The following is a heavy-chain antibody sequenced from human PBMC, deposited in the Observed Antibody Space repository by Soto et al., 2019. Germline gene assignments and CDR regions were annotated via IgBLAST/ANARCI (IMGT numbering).Heavy chain of an antibody. Sequence: GGSLRLSCAASGFTFSAYWMDWVRQTPGKGLEWVANINQDGSEKNYVDSVKGRFTVYRDNAKNSLYLQMSSLTAEDSALYYCSRSLNSWGQGTLVTAPQ. CDR1: GFTFSAYW. V-gene: IGHV3-7*01. J-gene: IGHJ4*02. CDR3: SRSLNS. CDR2: INQDGSEK.